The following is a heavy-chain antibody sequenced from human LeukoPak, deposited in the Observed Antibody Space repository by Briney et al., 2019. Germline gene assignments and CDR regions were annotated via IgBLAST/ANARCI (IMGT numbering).Heavy chain of an antibody. Sequence: PGGSLRLSCAASGFNFSSHSMNWVRQAPGKGLEWVSSIISSGSYICYADSVKGRFTISRDNAKNSLFLQMNSLRAEDTAVYYCTRDFGGYCSGGSCYSGWSDYWGQGTLVTVSS. D-gene: IGHD2-15*01. J-gene: IGHJ4*02. CDR2: IISSGSYI. V-gene: IGHV3-21*01. CDR3: TRDFGGYCSGGSCYSGWSDY. CDR1: GFNFSSHS.